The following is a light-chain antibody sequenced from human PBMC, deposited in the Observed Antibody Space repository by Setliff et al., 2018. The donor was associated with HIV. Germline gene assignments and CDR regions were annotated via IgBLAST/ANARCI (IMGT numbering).Light chain of an antibody. V-gene: IGLV1-40*01. Sequence: QSVLTQPPSVSGAPGQRVTISCTGSSSNIGAGYDVHWYQQLPGTVPRLLIYLNSNRPSGVPDRFSGSKSGTSASLAITGLQAEDEADYYCQSYDSSLSGSYVFGTGTKATVL. J-gene: IGLJ1*01. CDR3: QSYDSSLSGSYV. CDR1: SSNIGAGYD. CDR2: LNS.